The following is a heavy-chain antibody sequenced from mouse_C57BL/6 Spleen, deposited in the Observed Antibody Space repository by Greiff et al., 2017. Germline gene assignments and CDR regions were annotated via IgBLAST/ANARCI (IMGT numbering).Heavy chain of an antibody. CDR1: GYAFSSSW. Sequence: QFQLQQSGPELVKPGASVKISCKASGYAFSSSWMNWVKQRPGKGLEWIGRFYPCSGDTNYNGQFKGKATLTADQSSSTAYMQHSSLTSDDSAVYFCAPFTTVRGYGYAMDYWGQGTSVTVSS. J-gene: IGHJ4*01. V-gene: IGHV1-82*01. D-gene: IGHD1-1*01. CDR3: APFTTVRGYGYAMDY. CDR2: FYPCSGDT.